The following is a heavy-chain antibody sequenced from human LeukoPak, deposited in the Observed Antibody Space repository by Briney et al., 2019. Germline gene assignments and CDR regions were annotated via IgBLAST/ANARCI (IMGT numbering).Heavy chain of an antibody. CDR1: GGSISSYY. CDR3: AKVGVGATQQPAFDY. Sequence: SETLSLTCTVSGGSISSYYWSWIRQPAGKGLEWIGRFYSGGSADYNPSLKSRVTMSVDTSKNQFSLKLSSVTAADTAVYYCAKVGVGATQQPAFDYWGQGTLVTVSS. CDR2: FYSGGSA. D-gene: IGHD1-26*01. J-gene: IGHJ4*02. V-gene: IGHV4-4*07.